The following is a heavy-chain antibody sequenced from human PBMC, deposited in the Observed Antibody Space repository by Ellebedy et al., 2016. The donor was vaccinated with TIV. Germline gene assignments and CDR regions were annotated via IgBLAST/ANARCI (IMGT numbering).Heavy chain of an antibody. CDR1: GFTFSSYA. J-gene: IGHJ4*02. V-gene: IGHV3-23*01. CDR3: AKAEGLVPADFDY. Sequence: GGSLRLXXAASGFTFSSYAMSWVRQAPAKGLDWVSAISGGGGSTYYADSVKGRFTISRDNSKNTLYLQMNSLRAEDTAVYYCAKAEGLVPADFDYWGQGTLVTVSS. CDR2: ISGGGGST. D-gene: IGHD2-2*01.